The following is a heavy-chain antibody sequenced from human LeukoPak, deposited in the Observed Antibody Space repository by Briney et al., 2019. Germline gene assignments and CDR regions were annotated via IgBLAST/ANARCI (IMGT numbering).Heavy chain of an antibody. J-gene: IGHJ4*02. CDR3: ARSIKNRFLEWFY. CDR2: IYYSGST. Sequence: SETLSLTCTVSGGSISSSSYYWGWIRQPPGKGLEWIGSIYYSGSTYYNPSLKGRVTISVDTSKNQFSLKLSSVTAADTAVYYCARSIKNRFLEWFYWGQGTLVTVSS. CDR1: GGSISSSSYY. D-gene: IGHD3-3*01. V-gene: IGHV4-39*01.